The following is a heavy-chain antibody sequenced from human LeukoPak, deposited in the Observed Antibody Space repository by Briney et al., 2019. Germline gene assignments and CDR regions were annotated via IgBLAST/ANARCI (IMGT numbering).Heavy chain of an antibody. CDR2: IIPIFGTA. D-gene: IGHD2-2*02. CDR3: AREKVWDIVVVPAAIPAFDI. J-gene: IGHJ3*02. V-gene: IGHV1-69*01. Sequence: ASVKVSCKASGGTFSSYAISWVRQAPGQGLEWMGGIIPIFGTANYAQKFQGRVTITVDESTSTAYMELSSLRSEDTAVYYCAREKVWDIVVVPAAIPAFDIWGQGTMVTVSS. CDR1: GGTFSSYA.